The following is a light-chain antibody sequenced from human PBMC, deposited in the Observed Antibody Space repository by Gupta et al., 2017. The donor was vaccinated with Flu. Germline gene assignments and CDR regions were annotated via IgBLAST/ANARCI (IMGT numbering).Light chain of an antibody. Sequence: GTLSLSPWERATLTCRASQSVGDNYLAWYQQKPGQAPRLLVYGVSTRATGIPDRFSGSGSGTDFTLSISRVEPEDFAVYYCQQYRRSPETFGLGTKVEIK. CDR3: QQYRRSPET. V-gene: IGKV3-20*01. J-gene: IGKJ1*01. CDR1: QSVGDNY. CDR2: GVS.